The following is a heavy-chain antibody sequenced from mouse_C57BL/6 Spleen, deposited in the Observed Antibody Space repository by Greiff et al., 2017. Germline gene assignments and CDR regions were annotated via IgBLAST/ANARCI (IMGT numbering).Heavy chain of an antibody. V-gene: IGHV1-26*01. CDR2: INPNNGGT. Sequence: EVKLQQSGPELVKPGASVKISCKASGYTFTDYYMNWVKQSHGKSLEWIGDINPNNGGTSYNQKFKGKATLTVDKSSSTAYMELRSLTSEDSAVYYCARRGSSTGFAYWGQGTLVTVSA. D-gene: IGHD1-1*01. J-gene: IGHJ3*01. CDR3: ARRGSSTGFAY. CDR1: GYTFTDYY.